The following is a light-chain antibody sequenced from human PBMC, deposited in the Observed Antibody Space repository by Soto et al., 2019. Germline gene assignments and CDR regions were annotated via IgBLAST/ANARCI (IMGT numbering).Light chain of an antibody. CDR3: CSYAGSSTYV. V-gene: IGLV2-23*01. Sequence: QSVLTQPPSASGSPGQSVTISCTGTSSDVGGYNLVSWYQQHPGKAPKLMIYEGSKRPSGVSNRFSGSKSGNTASLTISGLQAEDEADYYCCSYAGSSTYVFGTGTKVTVL. J-gene: IGLJ1*01. CDR2: EGS. CDR1: SSDVGGYNL.